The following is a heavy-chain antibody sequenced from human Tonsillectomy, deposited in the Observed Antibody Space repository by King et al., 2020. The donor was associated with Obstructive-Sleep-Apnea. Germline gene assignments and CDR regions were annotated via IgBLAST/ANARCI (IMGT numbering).Heavy chain of an antibody. J-gene: IGHJ5*02. CDR1: GGSISSSSYY. CDR3: ARGSIAAAGTGWFDP. D-gene: IGHD6-13*01. Sequence: LQLQESGPGLVKPSETLSLTCTVSGGSISSSSYYWGWIRQPPGKGLEWIGSIYYSGSTYYNPSLKSRVTISVDTSKNQFSLKLSSVTAADTAVYYCARGSIAAAGTGWFDPWGQGTLVTVSS. CDR2: IYYSGST. V-gene: IGHV4-39*07.